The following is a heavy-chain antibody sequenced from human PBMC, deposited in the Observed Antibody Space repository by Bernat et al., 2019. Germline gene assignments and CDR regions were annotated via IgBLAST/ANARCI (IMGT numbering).Heavy chain of an antibody. V-gene: IGHV3-33*01. CDR1: GFTFRNYG. CDR3: VSGVQIRTPDY. D-gene: IGHD1-14*01. CDR2: IWYDGSNK. Sequence: QVQLVESGGGVVQPGRSLRVSCAASGFTFRNYGMHWVRQAPGKGLEWVAVIWYDGSNKYYIDSVKGRFTISRDNSKNTLYLQMNSLRAEDTAVYYCVSGVQIRTPDYWGQGTLVTVSS. J-gene: IGHJ4*02.